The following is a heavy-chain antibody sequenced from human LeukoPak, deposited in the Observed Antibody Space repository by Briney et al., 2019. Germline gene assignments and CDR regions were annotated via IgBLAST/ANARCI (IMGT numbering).Heavy chain of an antibody. CDR2: MNPNSGHT. J-gene: IGHJ4*02. D-gene: IGHD1-26*01. CDR1: GYTFTSYD. Sequence: GASVKVSCKASGYTFTSYDILWVRQASGQGLEWMGWMNPNSGHTGYAQKFQGRVTMTKTTSISTAYMELTSLTSEDSAVYYCARSIVGVRKRNDYWGQGTLVTVSS. V-gene: IGHV1-8*01. CDR3: ARSIVGVRKRNDY.